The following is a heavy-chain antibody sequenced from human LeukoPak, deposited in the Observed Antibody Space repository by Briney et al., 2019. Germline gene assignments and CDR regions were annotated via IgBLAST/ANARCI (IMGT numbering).Heavy chain of an antibody. CDR3: ARVLGRFFDWSEGTFDI. J-gene: IGHJ3*02. CDR2: IYYSGST. D-gene: IGHD3-9*01. V-gene: IGHV4-30-4*01. Sequence: SETLSLTCTVSGGSISSGDYYWRWIRQPPGKGLECIGYIYYSGSTYYNPSLKSRVTISVDTSKNQFSLKLSSVTAADTAVYYCARVLGRFFDWSEGTFDIWGQGTMVTVSS. CDR1: GGSISSGDYY.